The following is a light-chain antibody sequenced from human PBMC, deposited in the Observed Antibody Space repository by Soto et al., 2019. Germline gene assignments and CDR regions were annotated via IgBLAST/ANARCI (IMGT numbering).Light chain of an antibody. Sequence: DIQMTQSPSTLSASVGDRVTITCRASQSINRWLAWYQQKPGKAPKLLIYDASTLDSGVPTRFSGIGTGTEITHTISSLQPDDFATYYCQQYNTLFGGGTKVDIK. CDR2: DAS. J-gene: IGKJ4*01. CDR3: QQYNTL. CDR1: QSINRW. V-gene: IGKV1-5*01.